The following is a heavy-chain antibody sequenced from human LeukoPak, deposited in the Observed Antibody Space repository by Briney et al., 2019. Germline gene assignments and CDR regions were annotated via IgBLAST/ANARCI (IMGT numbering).Heavy chain of an antibody. CDR1: GGSISSYY. CDR3: ARDLSSGWSNYYYGMDV. V-gene: IGHV4-59*01. Sequence: KSSETLSLTCTVSGGSISSYYWSWIRQPPGKGLEWIGYIYYGGSTNYNPSLKSRVTISVDTSKNQFSLKLSSVTAADTAVYYCARDLSSGWSNYYYGMDVWGKGTTVTVSS. J-gene: IGHJ6*04. D-gene: IGHD6-19*01. CDR2: IYYGGST.